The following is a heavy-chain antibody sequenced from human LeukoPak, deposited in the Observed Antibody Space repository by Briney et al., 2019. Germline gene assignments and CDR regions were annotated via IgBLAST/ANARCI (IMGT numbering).Heavy chain of an antibody. D-gene: IGHD3-3*01. V-gene: IGHV3-23*01. CDR3: ARRLSLRFDAFAV. J-gene: IGHJ3*01. Sequence: GGSLRLSCAVSGFSVTDYAMTWIRQSPGKGLEWVSSMSDIGPNTYYADSVKGRFTISRDTSKNTLFLQMNSLRAGDTALYYCARRLSLRFDAFAVWGPGTVVTVPS. CDR1: GFSVTDYA. CDR2: MSDIGPNT.